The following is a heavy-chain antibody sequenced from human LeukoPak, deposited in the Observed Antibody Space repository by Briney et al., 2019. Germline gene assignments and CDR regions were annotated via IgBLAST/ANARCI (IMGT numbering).Heavy chain of an antibody. V-gene: IGHV3-48*03. D-gene: IGHD6-13*01. J-gene: IGHJ6*04. CDR3: ARDRAAAGTSYYGMDV. CDR2: ITSSGRTI. CDR1: GFTFSSSE. Sequence: GGSLRLSCAASGFTFSSSEMNWVRQAPGKGLEWISYITSSGRTIYYADSVKGRFTISRDNAKNSLFLHMNSLRAEDTAVYYCARDRAAAGTSYYGMDVWGKGTTVTVSS.